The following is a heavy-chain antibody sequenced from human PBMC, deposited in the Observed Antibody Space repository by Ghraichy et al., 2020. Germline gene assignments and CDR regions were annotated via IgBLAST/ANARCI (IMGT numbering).Heavy chain of an antibody. Sequence: GGSLRLSCAAFGFTFSTSSMSWVRQAPGKGLELVASINQDGSETHYADSVEGRFTISRDMAQDSLYLQMNSLRAEDTAVYYCARDPEWAAFDIWGQGTMVTVSS. CDR1: GFTFSTSS. D-gene: IGHD1-26*01. CDR2: INQDGSET. J-gene: IGHJ3*02. V-gene: IGHV3-7*04. CDR3: ARDPEWAAFDI.